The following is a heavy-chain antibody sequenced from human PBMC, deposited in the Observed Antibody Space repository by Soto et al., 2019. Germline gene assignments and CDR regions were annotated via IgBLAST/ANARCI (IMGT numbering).Heavy chain of an antibody. J-gene: IGHJ5*02. CDR2: ISGSGGST. CDR1: GFTFSSYA. CDR3: AKDRSGITGTTGWFDP. V-gene: IGHV3-23*01. D-gene: IGHD1-7*01. Sequence: GGSLRLSCAASGFTFSSYAMSWVRQAPGKGLEWVSAISGSGGSTYYADSVKGRFTISRDNSKNTLYLQMNSLRAEDTAVYYCAKDRSGITGTTGWFDPWGQGTLVTVSS.